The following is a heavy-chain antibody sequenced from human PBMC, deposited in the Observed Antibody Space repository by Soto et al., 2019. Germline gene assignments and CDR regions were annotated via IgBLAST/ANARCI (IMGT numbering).Heavy chain of an antibody. D-gene: IGHD5-18*01. V-gene: IGHV3-23*01. CDR2: ISGSGGST. CDR3: AKFGMATAKRSPPYYIDY. Sequence: QPGGSLRLSCAASGFTFSSYAMSWVRQAPGKGLEWVSAISGSGGSTYYADSVKGRFTISRDNSKNTLYLQMNSLRAEDTAVYYCAKFGMATAKRSPPYYIDYWGQGALVTVSS. CDR1: GFTFSSYA. J-gene: IGHJ4*02.